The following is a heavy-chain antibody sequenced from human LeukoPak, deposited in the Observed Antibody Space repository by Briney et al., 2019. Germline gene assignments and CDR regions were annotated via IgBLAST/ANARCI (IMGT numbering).Heavy chain of an antibody. J-gene: IGHJ3*02. Sequence: PSETLSLTCAVYGGSFSGYYWSWIRQPPGKGLEWIGYIYYSGSTNYNPSLKSRVTISVDTSKNQFSLKLSSVTAADTAVYYCARDQGYSYGSYDAFDIWGQGTMVTVSS. V-gene: IGHV4-59*01. CDR3: ARDQGYSYGSYDAFDI. CDR2: IYYSGST. CDR1: GGSFSGYY. D-gene: IGHD5-18*01.